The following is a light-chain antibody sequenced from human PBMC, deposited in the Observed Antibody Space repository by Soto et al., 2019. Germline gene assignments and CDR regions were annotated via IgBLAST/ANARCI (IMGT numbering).Light chain of an antibody. V-gene: IGKV1-33*01. Sequence: DIQMNQSPSSLSASVGDRVTITCQASQDISNYLNWYQQKPGKAPKLLIYDASNLETGVPSRFSGSGSWTDLTFTISSLQPEDSATYYCQQYDNLPFTFGPGTKVAIK. CDR1: QDISNY. J-gene: IGKJ3*01. CDR3: QQYDNLPFT. CDR2: DAS.